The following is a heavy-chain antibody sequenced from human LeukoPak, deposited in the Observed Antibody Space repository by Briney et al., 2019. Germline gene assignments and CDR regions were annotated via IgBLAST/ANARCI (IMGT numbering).Heavy chain of an antibody. Sequence: GGSLRLSCAASGFTFSSYAMHWVRQAPGKGLEGVAVISYDGSNKYYADSVKGRFTISRDNSKNTLYLQMNSLRAEDTAVYYCARTYYDFWSGYYTDAFDIWGQGTMVTVSS. V-gene: IGHV3-30*04. CDR3: ARTYYDFWSGYYTDAFDI. CDR2: ISYDGSNK. CDR1: GFTFSSYA. J-gene: IGHJ3*02. D-gene: IGHD3-3*01.